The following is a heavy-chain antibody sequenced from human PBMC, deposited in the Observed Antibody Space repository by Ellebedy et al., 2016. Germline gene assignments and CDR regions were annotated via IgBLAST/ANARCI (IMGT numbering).Heavy chain of an antibody. J-gene: IGHJ3*02. CDR1: GFTFDDYA. CDR2: ISWNSGSI. V-gene: IGHV3-9*01. CDR3: AKDRGGVSPPSRRFGELLLDAFDI. D-gene: IGHD3-10*01. Sequence: GGSLRLSCAASGFTFDDYAMHWVRQAPGKGLEWVSGISWNSGSIGYADSVKGRFTISRDNAKNSLYLQMNSLRAEDTGLYYCAKDRGGVSPPSRRFGELLLDAFDIWGQGTMVTVSS.